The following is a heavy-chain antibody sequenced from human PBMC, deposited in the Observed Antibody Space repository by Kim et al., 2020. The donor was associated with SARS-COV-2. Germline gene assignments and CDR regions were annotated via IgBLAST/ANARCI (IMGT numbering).Heavy chain of an antibody. Sequence: YAIYSPSFQGHVTISADKSISTAYLQWSSLKASDTAMYYCASQWLVRDDIWGQGTLVTVSS. CDR3: ASQWLVRDDI. D-gene: IGHD6-19*01. CDR2: YA. V-gene: IGHV5-10-1*01. J-gene: IGHJ4*02.